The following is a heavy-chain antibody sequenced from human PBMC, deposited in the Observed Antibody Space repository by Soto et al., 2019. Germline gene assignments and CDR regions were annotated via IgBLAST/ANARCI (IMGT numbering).Heavy chain of an antibody. CDR2: IIPIFGTA. V-gene: IGHV1-69*12. CDR1: DVTFSSYA. CDR3: AREGGRDLRCYHFDY. D-gene: IGHD4-17*01. J-gene: IGHJ4*01. Sequence: QVKLVQSGAEVKKPGSSVKVSCKASDVTFSSYAISWVRQAPGHGLEWMGGIIPIFGTAHYAQKFQGRVTITADESTSTAYMGLSSLGAEYTAVYYCAREGGRDLRCYHFDYWGHRTLVTVSS.